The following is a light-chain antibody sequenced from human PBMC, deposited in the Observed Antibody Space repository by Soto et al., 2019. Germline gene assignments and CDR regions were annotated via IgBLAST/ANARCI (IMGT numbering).Light chain of an antibody. CDR3: QQSFSPLWT. CDR2: AAS. CDR1: QSISNY. J-gene: IGKJ1*01. V-gene: IGKV1-39*01. Sequence: DIQRTQSPSSLSASVRDIVTITCRASQSISNYLNWYQQKPGKAPKLLIYAASSMQSGVPSRFSGSGSETDFTLTISSLQPDDSATYYCQQSFSPLWTFGQGTKVEV.